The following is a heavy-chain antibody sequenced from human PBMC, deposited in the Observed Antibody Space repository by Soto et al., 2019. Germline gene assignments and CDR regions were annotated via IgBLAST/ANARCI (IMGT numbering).Heavy chain of an antibody. V-gene: IGHV4-30-4*01. CDR3: ARARASSYGPDP. D-gene: IGHD3-16*01. J-gene: IGHJ5*02. CDR1: GDSISSNTNY. Sequence: SETLSLTCTVSGDSISSNTNYWSWIRQPPGEGLEWIGFISYSGTTSYSPSLKSRVAISLDTSKNQFSLSLSSVTATDTAVYYCARARASSYGPDPRRQAPPVTVSS. CDR2: ISYSGTT.